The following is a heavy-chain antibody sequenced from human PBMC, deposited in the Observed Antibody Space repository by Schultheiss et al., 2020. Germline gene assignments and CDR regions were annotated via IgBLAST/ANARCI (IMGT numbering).Heavy chain of an antibody. CDR1: GYTFTSYG. J-gene: IGHJ3*02. CDR2: INAYNGKT. V-gene: IGHV1-18*04. D-gene: IGHD1-1*01. CDR3: ARDLAYNWNDVSDAFDI. Sequence: ASVKVSCKASGYTFTSYGVSWVRQAPGQGLEWMGWINAYNGKTNYAQKLQGRVTMTTDTSTGTAYMELRSLRSDDTAVYYCARDLAYNWNDVSDAFDIWGQGTMVTVSS.